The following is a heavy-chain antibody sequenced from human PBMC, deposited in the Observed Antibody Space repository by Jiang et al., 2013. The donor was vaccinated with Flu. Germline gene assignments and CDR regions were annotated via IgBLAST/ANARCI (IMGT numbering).Heavy chain of an antibody. J-gene: IGHJ3*02. D-gene: IGHD3-22*01. V-gene: IGHV4-61*02. CDR3: ARVGVWEYYYDSSGPLDI. Sequence: GSGLVKPSQTLSLTCTVSGGSISSGSYYWSWIRQPAGKGLEWIGRIYTSGSTNYNPSLKSRVTISVDTSKNQFSLKLSSVTAADTAVYYCARVGVWEYYYDSSGPLDIWGQGTMVTVSS. CDR1: GGSISSGSYY. CDR2: IYTSGST.